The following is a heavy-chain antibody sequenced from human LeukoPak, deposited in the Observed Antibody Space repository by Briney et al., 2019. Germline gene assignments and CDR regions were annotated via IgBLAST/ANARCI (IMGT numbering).Heavy chain of an antibody. Sequence: ASVKVSCKASGYIFTNYYIHWVRQAPGQGLEWMGVINPSGDYTTYAQKFQGRVTMTRDTSTSTVYMELSSLRSEDTAVYYCAKVGEGGNWFDPGGQGTLVTVSS. CDR1: GYIFTNYY. CDR2: INPSGDYT. CDR3: AKVGEGGNWFDP. V-gene: IGHV1-46*01. J-gene: IGHJ5*02. D-gene: IGHD2-15*01.